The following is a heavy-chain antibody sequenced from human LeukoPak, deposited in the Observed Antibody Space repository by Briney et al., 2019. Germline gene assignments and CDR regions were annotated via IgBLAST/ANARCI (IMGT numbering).Heavy chain of an antibody. V-gene: IGHV3-7*01. D-gene: IGHD1-26*01. CDR2: IKQDGSDK. CDR3: ARDPLTGSYGVNWLDP. J-gene: IGHJ5*02. Sequence: GGSLRLSCAASGFTFSSYWMSWVRQAPGKGLEWVANIKQDGSDKYFADIVKGRFTISRDNSKNTVYLQMNSLRVEDTAIYYCARDPLTGSYGVNWLDPWGQGTLVTVSS. CDR1: GFTFSSYW.